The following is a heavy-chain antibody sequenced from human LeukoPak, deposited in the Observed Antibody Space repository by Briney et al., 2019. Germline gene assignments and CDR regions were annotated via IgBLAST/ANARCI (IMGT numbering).Heavy chain of an antibody. V-gene: IGHV3-23*01. Sequence: PGGSLRLSCVASGFIFNNYAMNWVRQAPGKGLEWVSLIIGSSGTTFYADSVKGRLTISRDKSKNTLYLQMNSLRAEDTAVYHCAKQYGSGSYYNFPDYWGQGTLVTVSS. J-gene: IGHJ4*02. CDR2: IIGSSGTT. D-gene: IGHD3-10*01. CDR1: GFIFNNYA. CDR3: AKQYGSGSYYNFPDY.